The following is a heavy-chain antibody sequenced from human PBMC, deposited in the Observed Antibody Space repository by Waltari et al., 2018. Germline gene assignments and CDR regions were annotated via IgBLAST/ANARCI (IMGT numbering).Heavy chain of an antibody. CDR1: GYSISSGYY. CDR2: IYHSGST. V-gene: IGHV4-38-2*01. CDR3: ARGGDFWSGYEYYYYYMDV. J-gene: IGHJ6*03. Sequence: QVQLQESGPGLVKPSETLYLTCAVSGYSISSGYYWGWIRKPPGKGLEWIGSIYHSGSTYYNPSLKSRVTISVDTSKNQFSRKLSSVTAADTAVYYCARGGDFWSGYEYYYYYMDVWGKGTTVTVSS. D-gene: IGHD3-3*01.